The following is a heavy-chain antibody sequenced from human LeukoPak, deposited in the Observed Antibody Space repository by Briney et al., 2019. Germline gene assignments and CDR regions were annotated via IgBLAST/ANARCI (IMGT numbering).Heavy chain of an antibody. CDR2: IIPIFGTA. Sequence: GGSVTVSCKASGGTFSSYAISWVRQAPGQGLEWMGGIIPIFGTANYAQTFQGRVTITADESTSTAYMELSSLRSEDTAVYYCARVSGDNSGYRAFDIWGQGTIITVSS. V-gene: IGHV1-69*13. CDR1: GGTFSSYA. J-gene: IGHJ3*02. D-gene: IGHD3-22*01. CDR3: ARVSGDNSGYRAFDI.